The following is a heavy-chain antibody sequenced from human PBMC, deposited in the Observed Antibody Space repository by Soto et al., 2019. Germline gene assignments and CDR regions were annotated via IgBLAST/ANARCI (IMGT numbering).Heavy chain of an antibody. V-gene: IGHV2-5*02. J-gene: IGHJ5*02. D-gene: IGHD1-1*01. CDR1: GFSLSTSGVG. Sequence: SGPTLVNPTQTLTLTCTFSGFSLSTSGVGVGWIRQPPGKALEWLALIYWDDDKRYSPSLKSRLTITKDTSKNQVVLTMTNMDPVDTATYYCAHSRPWTKSAPGVLFDPWGQGTLVTVSS. CDR3: AHSRPWTKSAPGVLFDP. CDR2: IYWDDDK.